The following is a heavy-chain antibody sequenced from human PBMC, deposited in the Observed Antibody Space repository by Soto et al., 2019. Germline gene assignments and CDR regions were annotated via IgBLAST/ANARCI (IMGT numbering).Heavy chain of an antibody. V-gene: IGHV3-74*01. J-gene: IGHJ6*02. CDR1: GFTFSSYW. CDR3: AGSYYYYYGMDV. CDR2: INSDGSST. D-gene: IGHD6-6*01. Sequence: PGGSLRLSCAASGFTFSSYWMHWVRQAPGKGLVWVSRINSDGSSTSYADSVKGRFTISRDNAKNTLYLQMNSLRAEDTAVYYCAGSYYYYYGMDVWGQGTTVTVSS.